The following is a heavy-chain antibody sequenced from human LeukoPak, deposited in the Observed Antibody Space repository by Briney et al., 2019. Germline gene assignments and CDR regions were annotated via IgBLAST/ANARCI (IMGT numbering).Heavy chain of an antibody. CDR2: INPNSGGT. J-gene: IGHJ4*02. V-gene: IGHV1-2*06. D-gene: IGHD6-13*01. CDR3: ASSSSWYGGQDDY. Sequence: GASVKVSCKASGYTFTGYYMHWVRQAPGQGLERMGRINPNSGGTNYAQKFQGRVTMTRDTSISTAYMELSRLRSDDTAVYYCASSSSWYGGQDDYWGQGTLVTVSS. CDR1: GYTFTGYY.